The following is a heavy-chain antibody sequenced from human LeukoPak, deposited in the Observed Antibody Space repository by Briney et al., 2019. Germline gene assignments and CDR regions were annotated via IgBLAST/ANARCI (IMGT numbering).Heavy chain of an antibody. Sequence: SKTLSLTCAVYGASFNDYYWSWIRHSPTKGLEWIGEVNHSGSAEYNPSLRSRVTISADKSKKQFFLRLSPVAAADSGVYYCERERASNNHDNWFDPWGQGTLVTVSS. CDR1: GASFNDYY. CDR2: VNHSGSA. CDR3: ERERASNNHDNWFDP. V-gene: IGHV4-34*01. J-gene: IGHJ5*02.